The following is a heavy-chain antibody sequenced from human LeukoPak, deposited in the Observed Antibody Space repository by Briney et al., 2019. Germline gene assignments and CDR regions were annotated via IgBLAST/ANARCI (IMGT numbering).Heavy chain of an antibody. CDR2: ISYDGSNK. Sequence: GGSLRLSCAASGFTFSSYGMHWVRQAPGKGLEWVAVISYDGSNKYYADSVKGRFTISRDNSKNTLHLQMNSLRVEDTAVYYCAKDTSCSWPPYYFDCWGQGTLVTVSS. CDR1: GFTFSSYG. J-gene: IGHJ4*02. D-gene: IGHD6-13*01. V-gene: IGHV3-30*18. CDR3: AKDTSCSWPPYYFDC.